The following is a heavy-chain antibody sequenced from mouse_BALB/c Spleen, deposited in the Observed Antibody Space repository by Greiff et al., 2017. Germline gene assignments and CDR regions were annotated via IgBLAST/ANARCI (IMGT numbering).Heavy chain of an antibody. CDR3: GRDPRKSYAMDY. V-gene: IGHV2-9-2*01. CDR1: GFSFTSYD. Sequence: QVQLKESGPGLVEPSQSLSITCTVSGFSFTSYDISWIRQPPGKGLEWLGVIWTGGGTNYNSAFMSRLSISKDNSKSQVFLKMNSLQTDDTAIYYCGRDPRKSYAMDYWGQGTSVTVSS. J-gene: IGHJ4*01. CDR2: IWTGGGT.